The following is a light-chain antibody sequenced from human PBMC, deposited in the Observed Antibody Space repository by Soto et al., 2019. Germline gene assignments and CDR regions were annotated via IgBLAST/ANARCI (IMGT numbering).Light chain of an antibody. Sequence: QSALTQPPSASGSPGQSVTISCTGTSSDVGGYNYVSWYQQHPGKAPKLMISEVSKRPSGVPDRFSGSKSGNTASLTVSGLLAEDEADYYCSSFDGNNNLVFGGGTQLTVL. V-gene: IGLV2-8*01. J-gene: IGLJ2*01. CDR3: SSFDGNNNLV. CDR2: EVS. CDR1: SSDVGGYNY.